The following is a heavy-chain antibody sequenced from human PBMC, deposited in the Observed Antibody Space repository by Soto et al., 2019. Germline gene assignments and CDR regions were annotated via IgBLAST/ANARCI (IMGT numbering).Heavy chain of an antibody. CDR3: AINPRYCSSTSCYAD. Sequence: EVQLLESGAGLVQPGGSLRLSCAASGFTFSSYAMSWVRQAPGTGLEWVSGISTSGDSTYYADSVKGRFTISRDNSTDELDLQMNILRAGDTAVYYCAINPRYCSSTSCYADWGQGTLVTVSS. CDR2: ISTSGDST. CDR1: GFTFSSYA. J-gene: IGHJ4*02. V-gene: IGHV3-23*01. D-gene: IGHD2-2*01.